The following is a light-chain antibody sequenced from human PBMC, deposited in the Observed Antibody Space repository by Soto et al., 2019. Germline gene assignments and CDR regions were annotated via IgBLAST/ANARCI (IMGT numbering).Light chain of an antibody. J-gene: IGKJ3*01. CDR2: RAS. Sequence: DMQMTQSPSSLFAFLGDKFTITCRASQIFNTWLAWYQQRPGKAPKLLIYRASNLVNGVPSRFSGSGSGTEFTLTISSLQPDDFSIYYCQQYETYSGTFGPGTKVDL. CDR1: QIFNTW. V-gene: IGKV1-5*03. CDR3: QQYETYSGT.